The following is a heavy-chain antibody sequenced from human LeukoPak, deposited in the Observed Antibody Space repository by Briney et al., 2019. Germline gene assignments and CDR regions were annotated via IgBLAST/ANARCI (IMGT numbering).Heavy chain of an antibody. Sequence: PSETLSLTCTVSGGSISSSSYYWGWVRQPPGKGLEWIGSIYYSGSTYYNPSLKSRVTISVDTSKNQFSLKLSSVTAADTAVYYCARRAEAVAGSIDYWGQGTLVTVSS. D-gene: IGHD6-19*01. CDR3: ARRAEAVAGSIDY. CDR2: IYYSGST. V-gene: IGHV4-39*01. CDR1: GGSISSSSYY. J-gene: IGHJ4*02.